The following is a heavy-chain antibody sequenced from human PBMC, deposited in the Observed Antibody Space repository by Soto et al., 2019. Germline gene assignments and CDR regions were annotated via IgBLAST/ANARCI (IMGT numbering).Heavy chain of an antibody. V-gene: IGHV3-48*03. CDR2: ISSSGSTI. CDR3: ARGFWGIWANGGMDV. D-gene: IGHD3-16*01. Sequence: GGSLRLSCAASGFTFSSYEMNWVRQAPGKGLEWVSYISSSGSTIYYADSVKGRFTISRDNAKNSLYLQMNSLRAEDTAVYYCARGFWGIWANGGMDVWGQGTTVTVSS. J-gene: IGHJ6*02. CDR1: GFTFSSYE.